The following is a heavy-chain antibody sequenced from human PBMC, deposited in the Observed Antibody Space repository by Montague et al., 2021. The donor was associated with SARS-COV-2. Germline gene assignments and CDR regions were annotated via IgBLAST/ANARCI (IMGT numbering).Heavy chain of an antibody. CDR3: ARAMIVVTRDAFDI. D-gene: IGHD3-22*01. V-gene: IGHV4-4*02. Sequence: SETLSLTCSVSGGSISTTNRWSWVRQPPGKGLEWIGEISHSGNTNYNSSVRSRVTISLDKSKNQFSLKLSSVTAADTAVYYCARAMIVVTRDAFDIWGRGTKVIVST. CDR1: GGSISTTNR. CDR2: ISHSGNT. J-gene: IGHJ3*02.